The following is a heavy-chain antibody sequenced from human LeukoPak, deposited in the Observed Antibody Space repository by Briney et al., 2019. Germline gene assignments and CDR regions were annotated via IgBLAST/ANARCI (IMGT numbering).Heavy chain of an antibody. V-gene: IGHV4-34*01. CDR3: ARVRGSYSWYFDL. CDR2: INHSGST. D-gene: IGHD1-26*01. J-gene: IGHJ2*01. Sequence: SETLSLTCAVYGGSFSGYYWSWIRQPPGKGLEWLGEINHSGSTNYNPSLKSRVTISVDTSKNQFSLKLRSVTAADTAVYYCARVRGSYSWYFDLWGRGTLVTVSS. CDR1: GGSFSGYY.